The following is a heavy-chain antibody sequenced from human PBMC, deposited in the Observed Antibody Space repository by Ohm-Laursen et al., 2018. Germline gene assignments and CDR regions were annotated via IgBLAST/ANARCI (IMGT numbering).Heavy chain of an antibody. Sequence: SETLSLTCTVSGGSISSYYWNWIRQPPGKGLEWIGYIYYSGSTNYNPSLKSRVTISVDTSKNQVSLKLSSVTAADTAVYYCARDGLYYDSRGYTPYFDLWGRGTLVTVSS. D-gene: IGHD3-22*01. CDR2: IYYSGST. CDR1: GGSISSYY. J-gene: IGHJ2*01. CDR3: ARDGLYYDSRGYTPYFDL. V-gene: IGHV4-59*01.